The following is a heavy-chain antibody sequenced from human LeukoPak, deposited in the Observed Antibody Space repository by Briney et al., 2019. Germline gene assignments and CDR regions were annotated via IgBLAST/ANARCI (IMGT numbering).Heavy chain of an antibody. CDR1: GGTFSGYA. CDR3: ARRLSSIRFDP. D-gene: IGHD6-6*01. J-gene: IGHJ5*02. V-gene: IGHV1-69*05. CDR2: IIPIFGTA. Sequence: ASVKVSCKASGGTFSGYAISWVRQAPGQGLEWMGGIIPIFGTANYAQKFQGRVTITTDESTSTAYMELSSLRSEDTAVYYCARRLSSIRFDPWGQGTLVTVSS.